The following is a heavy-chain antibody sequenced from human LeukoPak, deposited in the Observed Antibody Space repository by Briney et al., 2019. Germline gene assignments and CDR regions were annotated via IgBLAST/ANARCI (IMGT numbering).Heavy chain of an antibody. Sequence: PGRSLRLFCAASGFTFSSYGMHWVRQAPGKGLEWVAVIWYDGSNKYYADSVKGRFTISRDNSKNTLYLQMNSLRAEDTAVYYCARSNSHYFDYWGQGTLVTVSS. CDR1: GFTFSSYG. V-gene: IGHV3-33*01. CDR2: IWYDGSNK. D-gene: IGHD2/OR15-2a*01. J-gene: IGHJ4*02. CDR3: ARSNSHYFDY.